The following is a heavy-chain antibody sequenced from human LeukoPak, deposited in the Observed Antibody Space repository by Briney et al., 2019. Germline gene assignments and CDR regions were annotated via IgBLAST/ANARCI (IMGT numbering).Heavy chain of an antibody. V-gene: IGHV1-69*06. D-gene: IGHD2-2*01. J-gene: IGHJ6*03. CDR1: GGTFSSYA. CDR2: IIPIFGTA. Sequence: SVKVSCKASGGTFSSYAISWVRQAPGQGLEWMGGIIPIFGTANYAQKFQGRVTITADKSTSTAYMELSSLRSEDTAVYYCARGGRDIVVVPAAIGYYYYYMDVWGKGTTVTVSS. CDR3: ARGGRDIVVVPAAIGYYYYYMDV.